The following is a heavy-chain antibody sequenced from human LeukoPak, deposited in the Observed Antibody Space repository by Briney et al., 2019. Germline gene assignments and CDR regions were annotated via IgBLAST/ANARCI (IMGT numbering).Heavy chain of an antibody. CDR1: GFTFSSYA. J-gene: IGHJ6*03. CDR2: ISSSGSTI. Sequence: GGSLRLSCAASGFTFSSYAMSWVRQAPGKGLEWVSAISSSGSTIYYADSVKGRFTISRDNAKNSLYLQMNSLRAEDTAVYYCARDRAVAETGNYYYYMDVWGKGTTVTVSS. D-gene: IGHD6-19*01. CDR3: ARDRAVAETGNYYYYMDV. V-gene: IGHV3-48*04.